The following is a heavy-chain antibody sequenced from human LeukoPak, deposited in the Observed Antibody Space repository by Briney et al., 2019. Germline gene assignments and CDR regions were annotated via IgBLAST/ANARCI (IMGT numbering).Heavy chain of an antibody. CDR1: GFTFSDYY. CDR3: ASRAAAGNYEYFQH. Sequence: GGSLRLSCAASGFTFSDYYMSWIRQAPGKVLEWVSYISSSGSTIYYADSVKGRFAIPRDNAKNSLYLQMNSLRAEDTAVYYCASRAAAGNYEYFQHWGQGTLVTVSS. J-gene: IGHJ1*01. V-gene: IGHV3-11*01. CDR2: ISSSGSTI. D-gene: IGHD6-13*01.